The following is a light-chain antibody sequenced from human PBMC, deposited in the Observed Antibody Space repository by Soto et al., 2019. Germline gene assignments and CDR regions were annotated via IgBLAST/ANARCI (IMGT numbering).Light chain of an antibody. V-gene: IGKV3-11*01. J-gene: IGKJ5*01. CDR2: DAS. CDR1: QSVSSY. Sequence: EIVLTQSPPTLSFSPGARASISSRASQSVSSYLAWYQQKPGQAPRLLIYDASNRATGIPARFSGSGSGTGFTLTISSLEPEDFAVYYCQQRSNWPPFTLGQGTRLEIK. CDR3: QQRSNWPPFT.